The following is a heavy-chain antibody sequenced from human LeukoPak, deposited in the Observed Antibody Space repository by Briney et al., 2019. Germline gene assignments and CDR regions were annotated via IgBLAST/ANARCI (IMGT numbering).Heavy chain of an antibody. Sequence: ASVKVSCKASGYTFTDYFLHWIRQAPGQGLDWRGWINPKTGGTTYAQKFQGRVTMTRDTSISTGTMELTRLTSEDTAVYYCTRAYEYGWFDPWGQGTLVTVSS. CDR2: INPKTGGT. CDR3: TRAYEYGWFDP. J-gene: IGHJ5*02. V-gene: IGHV1-2*02. D-gene: IGHD3-16*01. CDR1: GYTFTDYF.